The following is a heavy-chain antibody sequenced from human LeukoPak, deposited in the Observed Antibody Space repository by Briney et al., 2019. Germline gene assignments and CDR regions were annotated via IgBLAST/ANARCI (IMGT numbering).Heavy chain of an antibody. Sequence: GGSLRLSCAASGFTFNTYGMHWVRQTPGKGLEWVSVIWFDGSKIYYTDSVKGRFTISRDNSKNTLFLQMNSLRAKDSGVYYCARDLAKGRYFDYWGEGTLVTVSS. V-gene: IGHV3-33*01. CDR3: ARDLAKGRYFDY. CDR2: IWFDGSKI. CDR1: GFTFNTYG. J-gene: IGHJ4*02. D-gene: IGHD1-26*01.